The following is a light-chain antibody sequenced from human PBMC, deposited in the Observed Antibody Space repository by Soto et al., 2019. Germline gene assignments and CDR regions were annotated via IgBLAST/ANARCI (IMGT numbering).Light chain of an antibody. V-gene: IGKV3-20*01. J-gene: IGKJ1*01. Sequence: SPGILSLSSAERATLSCRASQSVSNNYLAWDQQKPGQAPRLLIYGASYRATGIPDKCSGSGSGTDITLILSRLEPVVFAGCPPRTTGSPYTFG. CDR1: QSVSNNY. CDR3: RTTGSPYT. CDR2: GAS.